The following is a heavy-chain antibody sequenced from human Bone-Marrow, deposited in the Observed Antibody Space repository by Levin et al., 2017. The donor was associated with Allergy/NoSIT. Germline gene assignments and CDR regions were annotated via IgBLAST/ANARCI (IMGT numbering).Heavy chain of an antibody. D-gene: IGHD6-13*01. V-gene: IGHV1-69*13. J-gene: IGHJ4*02. CDR1: GGTFSSYA. CDR3: ARSGQNSSSSSYSWTDY. Sequence: SVKVSCKASGGTFSSYAISWVRQAPGQGLEWMGGIIPIFGTANYAQKFQGRVTITADESTSTAYMELSSLRSEDTAVYYCARSGQNSSSSSYSWTDYWGQGTLVTVSS. CDR2: IIPIFGTA.